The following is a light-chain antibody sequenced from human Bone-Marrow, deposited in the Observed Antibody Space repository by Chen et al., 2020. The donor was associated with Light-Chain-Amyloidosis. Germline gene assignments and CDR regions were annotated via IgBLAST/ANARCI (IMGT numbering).Light chain of an antibody. CDR1: NIGTTS. CDR3: QVWGRSSDRQV. Sequence: SYVLTQPSSVSVAPGQTATIACGGNNIGTTSVHWYQQTPGQAPLLVVYDDSDRPSGNPERWAGSNSGNTATLTISRVEAGDEADYYCQVWGRSSDRQVFGGGTKLTVL. J-gene: IGLJ3*02. V-gene: IGLV3-21*02. CDR2: DDS.